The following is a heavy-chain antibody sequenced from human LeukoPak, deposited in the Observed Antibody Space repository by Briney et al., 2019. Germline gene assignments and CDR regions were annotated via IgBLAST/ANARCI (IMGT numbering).Heavy chain of an antibody. CDR3: ARDQSPYYDFWSGCH. J-gene: IGHJ4*02. Sequence: PGGSLRLSCAASGFTFSDHYMTWFRQAPGKGLEWVSYISSSGTTIYYADSVEGRFTVSWDNADNSLYLQMDSLRAEDTAVYYCARDQSPYYDFWSGCHWGLGTLVTVSS. CDR1: GFTFSDHY. CDR2: ISSSGTTI. D-gene: IGHD3-3*01. V-gene: IGHV3-11*04.